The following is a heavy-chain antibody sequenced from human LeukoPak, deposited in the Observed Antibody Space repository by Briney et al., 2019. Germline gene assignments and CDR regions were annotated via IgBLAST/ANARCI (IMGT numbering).Heavy chain of an antibody. Sequence: ASVKVSCKDSGGTFSSYAMSWVRQAPGQGLEWMGGIMPIFGTANYAQKFQGRVTITTDESTSTAYMELSSLRSEDTAVYYCARGYCSSTSCLHYYYYYMDVWGKGTTVTVSS. V-gene: IGHV1-69*05. J-gene: IGHJ6*03. CDR2: IMPIFGTA. CDR1: GGTFSSYA. CDR3: ARGYCSSTSCLHYYYYYMDV. D-gene: IGHD2-2*01.